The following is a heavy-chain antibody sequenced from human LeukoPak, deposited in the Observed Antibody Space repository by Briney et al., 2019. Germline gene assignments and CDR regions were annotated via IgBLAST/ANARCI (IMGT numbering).Heavy chain of an antibody. D-gene: IGHD4-23*01. CDR3: AKETMVTLGSYFHY. V-gene: IGHV3-30*02. CDR2: ISHDGGNK. CDR1: GFTLSSCG. J-gene: IGHJ4*02. Sequence: GGSLRLSCAVSGFTLSSCGMHWVRQAPGKGLERLAGISHDGGNKYYADSVKGRFTISRDNSQNTLDLQMNSLRAEDTALYYCAKETMVTLGSYFHYWGQGTQVTVSS.